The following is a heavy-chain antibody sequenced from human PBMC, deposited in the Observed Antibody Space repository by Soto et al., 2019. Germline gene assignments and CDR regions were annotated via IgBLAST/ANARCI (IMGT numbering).Heavy chain of an antibody. J-gene: IGHJ6*02. D-gene: IGHD6-6*01. CDR2: IYSGGST. V-gene: IGHV3-53*01. Sequence: LRLSCAASGFTVRSNYMSWVRQAPGKGLEWVSVIYSGGSTYYADSVKGRFTISRDNSKNTLYIQMNSLRAEDTAVYYCARDNSRSARPIKTVAARPYYYYGMDVWGQGTTVTVSS. CDR1: GFTVRSNY. CDR3: ARDNSRSARPIKTVAARPYYYYGMDV.